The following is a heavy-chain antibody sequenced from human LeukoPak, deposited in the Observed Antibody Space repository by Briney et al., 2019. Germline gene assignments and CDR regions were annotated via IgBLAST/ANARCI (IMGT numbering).Heavy chain of an antibody. D-gene: IGHD6-6*01. CDR2: IWYDGSNK. CDR3: AKGRLSIAARAGVDY. CDR1: GFTFSSYG. V-gene: IGHV3-33*06. Sequence: PGRSLRLSCAASGFTFSSYGMHWVRQAPGKGLEWVAVIWYDGSNKYYADSVKGRFTISRDNSKNTLYLQMNSLRAEDTAVYYCAKGRLSIAARAGVDYWGQGTLVTVSS. J-gene: IGHJ4*02.